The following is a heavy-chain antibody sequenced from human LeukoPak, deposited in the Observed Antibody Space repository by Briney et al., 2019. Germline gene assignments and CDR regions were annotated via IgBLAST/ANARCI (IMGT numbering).Heavy chain of an antibody. V-gene: IGHV4-39*01. D-gene: IGHD2-15*01. Sequence: SETLSLTCTVSGGSISSSSYYWGWIRQPPGKGLEWIGSIHYSGSTYYNPSLKSRVTISVDTSKNQFSLKLSSVTAADTAVYYCARQSYCSGGSCYEDYYYYYGMDVWGQGTTVTVSS. CDR2: IHYSGST. J-gene: IGHJ6*02. CDR1: GGSISSSSYY. CDR3: ARQSYCSGGSCYEDYYYYYGMDV.